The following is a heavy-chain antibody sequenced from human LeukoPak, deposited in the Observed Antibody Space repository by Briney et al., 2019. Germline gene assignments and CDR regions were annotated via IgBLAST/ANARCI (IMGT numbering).Heavy chain of an antibody. CDR2: IRYDGSNK. J-gene: IGHJ4*02. CDR3: AKPHFDD. V-gene: IGHV3-30*02. CDR1: GFSFSSYG. Sequence: GWSLRLSCAASGFSFSSYGMHWVRQAPGKGLEWVAFIRYDGSNKYYADSVKGRFTISRDNSKNTLYLQMNSLRAGDTAVYYCAKPHFDDWGQGTLVTVSS.